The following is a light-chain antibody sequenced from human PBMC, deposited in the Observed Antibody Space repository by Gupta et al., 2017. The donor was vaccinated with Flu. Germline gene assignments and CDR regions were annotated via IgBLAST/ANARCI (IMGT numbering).Light chain of an antibody. CDR2: VAS. J-gene: IGKJ4*01. CDR1: QDISKD. Sequence: DVQMTQSPSSLSASVGDRVTITCRASQDISKDLGWYQQKPGKAPKRLIYVASSLQSGVPSRFSGSGSGTDFTLTISSLQPEDFATYYCLQYNLYPRTFGGGTKVEIK. CDR3: LQYNLYPRT. V-gene: IGKV1-17*01.